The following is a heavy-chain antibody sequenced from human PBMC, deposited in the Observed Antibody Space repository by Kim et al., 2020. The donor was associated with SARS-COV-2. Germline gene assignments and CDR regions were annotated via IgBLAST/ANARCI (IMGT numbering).Heavy chain of an antibody. CDR3: ARVLWFGGALYYFDY. V-gene: IGHV4-59*01. CDR1: GGSISSYY. D-gene: IGHD3-10*01. J-gene: IGHJ4*02. CDR2: IYYTEST. Sequence: SETLSLTCTVSGGSISSYYWSWIRQPPGKGLEWIGYIYYTESTNYNPSLKSRVTISVDTSKNQFSLKLSSVPAADTAVYYRARVLWFGGALYYFDYWGQGTLVTVSS.